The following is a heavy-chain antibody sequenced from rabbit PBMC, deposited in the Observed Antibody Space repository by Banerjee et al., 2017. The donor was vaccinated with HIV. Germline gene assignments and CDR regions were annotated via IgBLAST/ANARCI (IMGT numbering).Heavy chain of an antibody. CDR3: ARNDYSSAWGADL. V-gene: IGHV1S40*01. CDR2: IYTISGTT. CDR1: GFDLSSRYC. Sequence: QSLEESGGDLVKPGASLTLTCTASGFDLSSRYCMCWVRQAPGKGLEWIACIYTISGTTWYASWAKGRFTISKTSSTTVTLQMTSLAAADTATYFCARNDYSSAWGADLWGQGTLVTVS. J-gene: IGHJ6*01. D-gene: IGHD4-1*01.